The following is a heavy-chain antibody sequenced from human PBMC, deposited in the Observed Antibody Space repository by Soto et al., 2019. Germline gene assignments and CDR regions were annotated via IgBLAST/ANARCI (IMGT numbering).Heavy chain of an antibody. CDR3: AASMTYYYGSGCYPSPYYYYYYGMDV. Sequence: SVKASCKASGFTFTSSAVQWVRQARGQRLEWIGWIVVGSGNTNYAQKFQERVTITRDMSTSTAYMELSSLRSEDTAVYYCAASMTYYYGSGCYPSPYYYYYYGMDVWGQGTTVTVSS. V-gene: IGHV1-58*01. CDR1: GFTFTSSA. D-gene: IGHD3-10*01. J-gene: IGHJ6*02. CDR2: IVVGSGNT.